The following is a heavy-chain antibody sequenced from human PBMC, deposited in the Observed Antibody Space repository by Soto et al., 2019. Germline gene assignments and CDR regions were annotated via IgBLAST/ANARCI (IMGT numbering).Heavy chain of an antibody. V-gene: IGHV4-4*02. CDR1: GGSISSSNW. Sequence: QVHLQESGPGLVKPSGTLSLTCAVSGGSISSSNWWTWVRQPPGKGLEWIGEIYQSGSTNYNPSLKSRLTVSIDKSKSQFSLKLSSVTAADTAVYYCASAQWPIRAFDNWGQGTLVTVSS. D-gene: IGHD6-19*01. J-gene: IGHJ4*02. CDR2: IYQSGST. CDR3: ASAQWPIRAFDN.